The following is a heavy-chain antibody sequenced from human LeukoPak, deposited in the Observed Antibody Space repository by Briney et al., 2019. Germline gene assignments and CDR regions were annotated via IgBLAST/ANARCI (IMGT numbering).Heavy chain of an antibody. CDR2: ISSSGSTV. J-gene: IGHJ6*03. Sequence: GGSLRLSCAASGFTFSDYYMSWIRQAPGKGLEWVSYISSSGSTVNYADSVKGRFTISRDNAKNSLYLQMNSLRAEDTAVYYCARGRVAVSTPYYMDVWGKGTKVTVSS. D-gene: IGHD6-19*01. V-gene: IGHV3-11*01. CDR3: ARGRVAVSTPYYMDV. CDR1: GFTFSDYY.